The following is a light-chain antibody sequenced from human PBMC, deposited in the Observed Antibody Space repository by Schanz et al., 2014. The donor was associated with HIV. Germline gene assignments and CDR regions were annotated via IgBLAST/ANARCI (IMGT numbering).Light chain of an antibody. CDR3: SSYAVSTVA. CDR2: DVS. CDR1: SSDVGGYNY. J-gene: IGLJ2*01. Sequence: QSALTQPASVSGSPGQSITISCTGTSSDVGGYNYVSWYQQHPGKAPKLMIYDVSDRPSGVPDRFSGSKSGNTASLTISGLQAEDEADSYCSSYAVSTVAFGGGTLLSVL. V-gene: IGLV2-14*01.